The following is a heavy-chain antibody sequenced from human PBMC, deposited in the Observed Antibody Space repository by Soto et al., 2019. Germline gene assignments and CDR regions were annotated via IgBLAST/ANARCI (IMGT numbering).Heavy chain of an antibody. V-gene: IGHV3-23*01. CDR2: ISGGGGRT. CDR1: GFIFSNYA. CDR3: AKHFAPEVLSGTGVGDY. Sequence: GGSLILSCAASGFIFSNYAMSWVRQAPGKGLEWVSGISGGGGRTYYADSVKGRFTNSRDNSKNTLSLQMNSLRAEDTAVYYCAKHFAPEVLSGTGVGDYWGQTTLVTVSS. J-gene: IGHJ4*02. D-gene: IGHD6-13*01.